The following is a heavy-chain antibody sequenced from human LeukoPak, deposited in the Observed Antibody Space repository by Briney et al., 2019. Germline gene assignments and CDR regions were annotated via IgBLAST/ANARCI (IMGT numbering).Heavy chain of an antibody. J-gene: IGHJ4*02. V-gene: IGHV3-23*01. D-gene: IGHD4-17*01. CDR3: AKDMYGDFGGVDY. Sequence: GGSLRLSYAASGFTFSAYAMTWVRQAPGKGLEWVSVIFNSGTSTYYADSVKGRFTIYRDNSKNTLHLQISSLRAEDTAVYYCAKDMYGDFGGVDYWGQGTLVTVS. CDR2: IFNSGTST. CDR1: GFTFSAYA.